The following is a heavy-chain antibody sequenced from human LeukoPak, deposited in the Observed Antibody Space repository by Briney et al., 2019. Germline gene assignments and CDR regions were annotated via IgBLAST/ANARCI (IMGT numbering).Heavy chain of an antibody. CDR2: INPNSGGT. V-gene: IGHV1-2*02. J-gene: IGHJ4*02. CDR1: GYTFTGYY. Sequence: ASVKVSCKASGYTFTGYYMHWVRQAPGQGLEWMGWINPNSGGTNYAQKFQGRVTMTRDTSIGTAYMELSRLRSDDTAVYYCARAHLTGLVPEHDYWGQGTLVTVSS. CDR3: ARAHLTGLVPEHDY. D-gene: IGHD1-14*01.